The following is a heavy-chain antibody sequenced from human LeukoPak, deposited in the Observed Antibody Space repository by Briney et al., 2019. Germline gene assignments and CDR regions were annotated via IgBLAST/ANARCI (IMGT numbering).Heavy chain of an antibody. D-gene: IGHD6-19*01. CDR2: TYYRSKWYK. CDR3: ARTDSGWLDY. J-gene: IGHJ4*02. CDR1: GDXVSSNNAG. V-gene: IGHV6-1*01. Sequence: SQTLSLTCAISGDXVSSNNAGWNWIRQSPSRGLEWLGRTYYRSKWYKSYAVSVKSRITINPDTSKNQFSLQLNSVTPEDTAVYYCARTDSGWLDYWGQGTLVTVSS.